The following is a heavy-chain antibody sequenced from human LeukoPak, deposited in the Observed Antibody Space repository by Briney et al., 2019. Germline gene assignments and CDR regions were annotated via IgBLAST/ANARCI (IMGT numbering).Heavy chain of an antibody. J-gene: IGHJ4*02. CDR1: GGSISNYY. D-gene: IGHD3-10*01. CDR3: ARHYYGSGSYSVDFDY. Sequence: PSETLSLTCTVSGGSISNYYWSWIRQPPGKGLEWIGFISYSGRTNYNPSLKSRVTISVDTSKSQFSLKLSSVTAAGTAVYYCARHYYGSGSYSVDFDYWGQGTLVTVSS. CDR2: ISYSGRT. V-gene: IGHV4-59*08.